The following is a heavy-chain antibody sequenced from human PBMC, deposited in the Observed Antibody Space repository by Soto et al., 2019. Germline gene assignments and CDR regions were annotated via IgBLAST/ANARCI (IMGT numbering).Heavy chain of an antibody. Sequence: GGSLRLSCAASGLTVSDKYMNWVRQAPGKGLEWVLVIYTSGTTYYADSVKGRFTISRDNFKNTLYLQMNSLRAEDTAMYYCARDGFGRYDGSGSEAFDIWGQGTMVTVSS. CDR1: GLTVSDKY. CDR2: IYTSGTT. D-gene: IGHD3-10*01. CDR3: ARDGFGRYDGSGSEAFDI. J-gene: IGHJ3*02. V-gene: IGHV3-53*01.